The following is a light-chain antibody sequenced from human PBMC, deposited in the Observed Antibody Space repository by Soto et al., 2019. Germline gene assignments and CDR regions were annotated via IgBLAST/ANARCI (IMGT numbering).Light chain of an antibody. CDR1: QSVSSN. J-gene: IGKJ2*01. CDR2: GAS. CDR3: QQYNNWPPYT. V-gene: IGKV3-15*01. Sequence: EIVMTQSPATLSVSQGERATLSCRASQSVSSNLAWYQQKPGQPPRLLIYGASTRATGIPARFSGSGSGTEFTLTISSLQSEDFALYYCQQYNNWPPYTFGQGTKLEIK.